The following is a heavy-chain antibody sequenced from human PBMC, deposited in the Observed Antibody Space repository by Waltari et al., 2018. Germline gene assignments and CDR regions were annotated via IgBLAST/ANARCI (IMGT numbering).Heavy chain of an antibody. Sequence: EVQLVESGGGLVQPGGSLRLSCAASGLPFSTYWMDWVRQAPGKGLEWVANIKQDGSESHYVDSVKGRFTISRDNAQNLLYLQINSLRDEDTAVYYCSVSLNHWGQGTLVTVSS. CDR2: IKQDGSES. CDR1: GLPFSTYW. CDR3: SVSLNH. V-gene: IGHV3-7*01. J-gene: IGHJ5*02.